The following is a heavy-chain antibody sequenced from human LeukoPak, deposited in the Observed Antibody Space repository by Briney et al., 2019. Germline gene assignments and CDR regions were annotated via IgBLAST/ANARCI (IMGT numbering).Heavy chain of an antibody. CDR2: IYSGGDT. CDR1: GFTVSNNY. J-gene: IGHJ4*02. Sequence: PGGSLRLSCAASGFTVSNNYMSWVRQAPGKGLEWVSVIYSGGDTYYADSVKGRFTISRDNAKNSLYLQMNSLRAEDTAVYYCARDSLRYSGYDSLDYWGQGTLVTVSS. CDR3: ARDSLRYSGYDSLDY. D-gene: IGHD5-12*01. V-gene: IGHV3-66*01.